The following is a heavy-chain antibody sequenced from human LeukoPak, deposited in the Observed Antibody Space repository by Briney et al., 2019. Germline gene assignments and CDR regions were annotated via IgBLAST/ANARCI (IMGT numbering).Heavy chain of an antibody. CDR2: ISGGGDIT. D-gene: IGHD2-21*02. CDR3: VREDTPATANY. V-gene: IGHV3-23*01. Sequence: GGSLRLSCAASGFTFSSYAMSWVRQAPGKGLEWVSAISGGGDITYYADSVTGRFTITRDNSKDTLFLQMHSLRPGDTAVYYCVREDTPATANYWGQGTLVTISS. J-gene: IGHJ4*02. CDR1: GFTFSSYA.